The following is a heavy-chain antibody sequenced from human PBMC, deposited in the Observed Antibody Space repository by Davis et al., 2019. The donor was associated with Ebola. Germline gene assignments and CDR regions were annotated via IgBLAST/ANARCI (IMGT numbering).Heavy chain of an antibody. CDR1: GGSISSSNW. Sequence: MPGGSLRLSCAVSGGSISSSNWWSWVRQPPGKGLEWIGEIYHSGSTNYNPSLKSQVTISVDKSKNQFSLKLSSVTAADTAVYYCARDGYYDILTGYPFDYWGQGTLVTVSS. J-gene: IGHJ4*02. V-gene: IGHV4-4*02. D-gene: IGHD3-9*01. CDR3: ARDGYYDILTGYPFDY. CDR2: IYHSGST.